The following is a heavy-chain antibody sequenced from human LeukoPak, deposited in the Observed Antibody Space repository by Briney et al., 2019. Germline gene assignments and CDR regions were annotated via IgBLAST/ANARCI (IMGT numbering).Heavy chain of an antibody. D-gene: IGHD1-1*01. J-gene: IGHJ6*02. CDR3: ARAVGWKNGLDV. CDR1: GFTFSSYE. V-gene: IGHV3-48*03. CDR2: ISSSGSTI. Sequence: GGSLRLSCAASGFTFSSYEMNWVRQAPGKGLEWVSYISSSGSTIYYADSVKGRFTISRDNAKNSLYLQMNSLRAEDTAVYYCARAVGWKNGLDVWGQGTTVTVSS.